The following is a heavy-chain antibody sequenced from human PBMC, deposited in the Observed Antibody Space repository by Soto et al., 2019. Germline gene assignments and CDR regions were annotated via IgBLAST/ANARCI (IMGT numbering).Heavy chain of an antibody. CDR3: ARAYYDILTGSDAFDI. D-gene: IGHD3-9*01. CDR2: IYYSGST. V-gene: IGHV4-61*01. Sequence: ADTLSLTCTVSGGSVSSGSYYWSWIRQPPGRGLEWIGYIYYSGSTNYNPSLKSRATISVDTSKNQFSLKLSSVTAADTAVYYCARAYYDILTGSDAFDIWGQGTMVTVSS. J-gene: IGHJ3*02. CDR1: GGSVSSGSYY.